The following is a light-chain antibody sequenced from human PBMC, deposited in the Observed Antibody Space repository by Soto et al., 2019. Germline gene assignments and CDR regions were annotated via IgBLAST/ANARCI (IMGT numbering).Light chain of an antibody. Sequence: QSVLTQPPSASGSPGQSVTISCTGTSSDVGAYNYVSWYQQHPGKASKLMIYEVSKRPSGVPDRFSGSKSANTASLTVSGLQAEDEADYYCSSYAGSNNYVFGTGTKVTVL. V-gene: IGLV2-8*01. CDR1: SSDVGAYNY. J-gene: IGLJ1*01. CDR2: EVS. CDR3: SSYAGSNNYV.